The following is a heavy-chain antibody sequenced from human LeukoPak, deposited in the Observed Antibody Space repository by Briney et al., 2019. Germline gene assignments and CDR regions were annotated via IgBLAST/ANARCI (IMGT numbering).Heavy chain of an antibody. V-gene: IGHV5-10-1*01. D-gene: IGHD1-26*01. Sequence: GESWTIPCQGSGYSFVNYWISWLRQLPGKGLGWMGRIDPSDSNTNYCPSFQGHVTMSADKSISTAYLQWSSLQASDTAMYYCATYPGSYVIDYWGQGTLVTVSS. CDR3: ATYPGSYVIDY. CDR1: GYSFVNYW. J-gene: IGHJ4*02. CDR2: IDPSDSNT.